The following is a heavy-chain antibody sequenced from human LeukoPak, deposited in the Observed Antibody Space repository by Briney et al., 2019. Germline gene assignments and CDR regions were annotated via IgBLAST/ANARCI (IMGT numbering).Heavy chain of an antibody. CDR2: ISSSSSYI. V-gene: IGHV3-21*01. J-gene: IGHJ5*02. Sequence: PGGSLRLSCAASGFTFSSYGMNWVRQAPGKGLEWVSSISSSSSYIYYADSVKGRFTISRDNAKNSLYLQMNSLRAEDTAVYYCARDLDYSSSGNWFDPWGQGTLVTVSS. CDR1: GFTFSSYG. CDR3: ARDLDYSSSGNWFDP. D-gene: IGHD6-13*01.